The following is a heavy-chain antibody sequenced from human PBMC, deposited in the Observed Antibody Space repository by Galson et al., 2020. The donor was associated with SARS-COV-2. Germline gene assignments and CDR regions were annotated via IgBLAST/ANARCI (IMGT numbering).Heavy chain of an antibody. J-gene: IGHJ3*02. D-gene: IGHD3-10*01. V-gene: IGHV4-31*03. Sequence: SETLSLTCTVSGSSISGVGYHWSWIRQHPGKGLEWIGNIYYSGSTHYSPSFKSRVTMSVDMSLNKFSLILSSVTAADTAVYYCARDSSPSGKGFDIWGQGTMVTVSS. CDR3: ARDSSPSGKGFDI. CDR1: GSSISGVGYH. CDR2: IYYSGST.